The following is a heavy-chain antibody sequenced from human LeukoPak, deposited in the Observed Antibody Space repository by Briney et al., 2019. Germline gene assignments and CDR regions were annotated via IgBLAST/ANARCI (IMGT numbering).Heavy chain of an antibody. D-gene: IGHD1-26*01. J-gene: IGHJ4*02. CDR1: GFTFSSYA. CDR2: VSSNGGST. V-gene: IGHV3-64D*09. CDR3: VKGGTYSSTYFDH. Sequence: GGSLRLSCAASGFTFSSYAMHWVRQAPGKGLEYVSSVSSNGGSTYYAGSVKGRFIISRDNSKNTLYLEMSSLRVEDTAVYHCVKGGTYSSTYFDHWGQGSLVTVSS.